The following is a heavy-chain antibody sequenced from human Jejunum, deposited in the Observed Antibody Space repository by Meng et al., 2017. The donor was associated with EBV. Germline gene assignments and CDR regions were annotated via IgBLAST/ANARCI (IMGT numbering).Heavy chain of an antibody. CDR3: AKRMPGTGFDY. D-gene: IGHD1-26*01. Sequence: QVHPYDFGPGPVKPSDTLSLTCEFPVDSMVNRNSWGWILQPPGKGLEWIGYIYYTGTTYYNPSLKSRVTMSIDTSKNHFSLKLTSVTTMDTAVYYCAKRMPGTGFDYWGQATLVTVSS. CDR2: IYYTGTT. CDR1: VDSMVNRNS. J-gene: IGHJ4*02. V-gene: IGHV4-28*01.